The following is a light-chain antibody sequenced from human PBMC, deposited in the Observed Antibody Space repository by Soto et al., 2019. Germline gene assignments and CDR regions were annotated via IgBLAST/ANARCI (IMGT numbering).Light chain of an antibody. CDR1: SCDVGGYNY. CDR3: SSYAGSSNV. Sequence: QSVLTQPPSSSVSPGQSVAISGTGTSCDVGGYNYVSWYQQHPGKAPKLMIYEVNKRPSGVPDRFSGSKSGNTASLTVSGLQAEDEADYYRSSYAGSSNVFGTGTKVTVL. CDR2: EVN. V-gene: IGLV2-8*01. J-gene: IGLJ1*01.